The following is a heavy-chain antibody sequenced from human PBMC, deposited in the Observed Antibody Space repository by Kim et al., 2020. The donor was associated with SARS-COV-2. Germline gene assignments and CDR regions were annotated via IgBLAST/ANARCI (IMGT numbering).Heavy chain of an antibody. CDR2: IYYSGST. V-gene: IGHV4-59*13. CDR3: ARSGSRLVGGGIYPFDI. D-gene: IGHD2-15*01. Sequence: SETLSLTCTVSGGSISRYYWSWIRQPPGKGLEWIAYIYYSGSTNYNPSLKSRVTISVDTSKNQFSLKLSSVTAADTAVYYCARSGSRLVGGGIYPFDIWGQGTMVTVSS. J-gene: IGHJ3*02. CDR1: GGSISRYY.